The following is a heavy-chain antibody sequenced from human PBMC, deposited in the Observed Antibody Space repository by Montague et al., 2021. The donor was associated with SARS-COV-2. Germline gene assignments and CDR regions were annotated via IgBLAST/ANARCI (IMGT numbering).Heavy chain of an antibody. CDR2: IDWDDDK. J-gene: IGHJ6*02. CDR3: ARTHYDILPGYYYDMDV. D-gene: IGHD3-9*01. CDR1: GFSLSTSGMC. V-gene: IGHV2-70*11. Sequence: PALVIPTQTLTLTRTFSGFSLSTSGMCVSWIRQPPGKALEWLARIDWDDDKYYSTSLKTRLTISKDTSKNQVVLTMTNMDPVDTATYYCARTHYDILPGYYYDMDVWGQGTTVTVSS.